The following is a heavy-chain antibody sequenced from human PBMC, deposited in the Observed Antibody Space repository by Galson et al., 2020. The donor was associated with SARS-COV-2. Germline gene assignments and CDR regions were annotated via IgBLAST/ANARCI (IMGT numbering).Heavy chain of an antibody. CDR3: ATSTARYYFDY. CDR1: GFTFSSYA. J-gene: IGHJ4*02. D-gene: IGHD5-18*01. V-gene: IGHV3-30*04. Sequence: GESLKISCAASGFTFSSYAMHWVRQAPGKGLEWVAVISYDGSNKYYADSVKGRFTISRDNSKNTLYLQMNSLRAEDTAVYYCATSTARYYFDYWGQGTLVTVSS. CDR2: ISYDGSNK.